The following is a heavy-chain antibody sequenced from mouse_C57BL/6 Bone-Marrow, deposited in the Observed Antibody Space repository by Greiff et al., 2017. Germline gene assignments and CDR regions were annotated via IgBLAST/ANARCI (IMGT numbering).Heavy chain of an antibody. CDR1: GYTFTSYW. CDR2: IDPSASYN. J-gene: IGHJ2*01. D-gene: IGHD3-2*02. V-gene: IGHV1-50*01. Sequence: VQLQQPGAELVKPGASVKLSCKASGYTFTSYWMQWVKQRPGQGLEWIGEIDPSASYNNYNQKLKGKATLTVDTSASTASMQLSSLTSEDSAVYYCSRSTGYVDYFDYWGQGTTRTVSS. CDR3: SRSTGYVDYFDY.